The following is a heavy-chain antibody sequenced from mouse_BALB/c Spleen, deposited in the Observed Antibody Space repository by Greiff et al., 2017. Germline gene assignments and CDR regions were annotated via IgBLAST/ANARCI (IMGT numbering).Heavy chain of an antibody. D-gene: IGHD2-1*01. CDR2: ISCYNGAT. Sequence: LVKPGASVKISCKASGYSFTGYYMHWVKQSHGKSLEWIGYISCYNGATSYNQKFKGKATFTVDTSSSTAYMQFNSLTSEDSAVYYCARDGNYGTRFAYWGQGTLVTVSA. CDR3: ARDGNYGTRFAY. J-gene: IGHJ3*01. CDR1: GYSFTGYY. V-gene: IGHV1S34*01.